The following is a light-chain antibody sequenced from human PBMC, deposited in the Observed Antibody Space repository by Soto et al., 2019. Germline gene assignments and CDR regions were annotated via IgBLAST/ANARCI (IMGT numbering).Light chain of an antibody. CDR2: RND. Sequence: QSVLAQPPSASGSPGQRVTLSCSGSSSNIGSNYVCWYQHLPGTAPKLLIYRNDQRPSGVPDRISGSKSGTSASLAISGLRSEDGAEYYCAAWDDRLGGHVVCGGGTKLTVL. V-gene: IGLV1-47*01. CDR3: AAWDDRLGGHVV. CDR1: SSNIGSNY. J-gene: IGLJ2*01.